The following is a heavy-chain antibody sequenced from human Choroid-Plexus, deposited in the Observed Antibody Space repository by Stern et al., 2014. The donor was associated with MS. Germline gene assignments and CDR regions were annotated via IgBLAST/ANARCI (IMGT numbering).Heavy chain of an antibody. CDR3: AKDRQYLTXXFDH. Sequence: VQLXXXGGGVVQPGRPLRLSCVASGFTFGSCAMPWVRQAPGKGLEWVAGVSYDGSNKYYADSVKGRFTISRDNSQNTLYMQMSSLRPEDTAVYYCAKDRQYLTXXFDHWGQGSLVTVSS. D-gene: IGHD2/OR15-2a*01. CDR2: VSYDGSNK. CDR1: GFTFGSCA. V-gene: IGHV3-30*18. J-gene: IGHJ5*02.